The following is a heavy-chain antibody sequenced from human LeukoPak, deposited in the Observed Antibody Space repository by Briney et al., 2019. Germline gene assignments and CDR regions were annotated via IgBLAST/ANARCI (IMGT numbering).Heavy chain of an antibody. V-gene: IGHV4-59*12. D-gene: IGHD1-26*01. J-gene: IGHJ6*03. CDR2: IYYSGST. CDR3: ARVGATSYYYYMDV. Sequence: SETLSLTCTVSGGSISSYYWSWIRQPPGKGLEWIGYIYYSGSTNYNPSLKSRVTMSVDTSKNQFSLKLSSVTAADTAVYYCARVGATSYYYYMDVWGKGTTVTVSS. CDR1: GGSISSYY.